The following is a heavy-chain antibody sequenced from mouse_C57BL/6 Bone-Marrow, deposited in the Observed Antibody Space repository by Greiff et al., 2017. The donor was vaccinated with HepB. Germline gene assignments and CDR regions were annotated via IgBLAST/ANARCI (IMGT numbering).Heavy chain of an antibody. D-gene: IGHD4-1*01. CDR1: GYTFTSYW. V-gene: IGHV1-64*01. CDR3: ATSNWVYFDY. Sequence: QVQLKQPGAELVKPGASVKLSCKASGYTFTSYWMHWVKQRPGQGLEWIGMIHPNSGSTNYNEKFKSKATLTVDKSSSTAYMQLSSLTSEDSAVYYCATSNWVYFDYWGQGTTLTVSS. CDR2: IHPNSGST. J-gene: IGHJ2*01.